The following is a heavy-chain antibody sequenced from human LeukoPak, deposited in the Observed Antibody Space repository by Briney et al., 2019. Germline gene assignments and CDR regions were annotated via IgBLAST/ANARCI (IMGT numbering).Heavy chain of an antibody. Sequence: ASVKVSCKASGYTFTGYYMHWVRQAPGQGLEWMGWINPNSGGTNYAQKFQGRVTMTRDTSSSTAYMELSRLRSDDTAVYYCVREGYSSGSGSDYWGQGTLVTVSS. J-gene: IGHJ4*02. CDR2: INPNSGGT. CDR3: VREGYSSGSGSDY. CDR1: GYTFTGYY. V-gene: IGHV1-2*02. D-gene: IGHD6-19*01.